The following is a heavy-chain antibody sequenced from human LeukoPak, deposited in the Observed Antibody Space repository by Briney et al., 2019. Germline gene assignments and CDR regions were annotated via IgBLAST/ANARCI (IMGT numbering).Heavy chain of an antibody. CDR2: ISAYNGNT. CDR3: ARDIVRYSSGEVPFDY. D-gene: IGHD6-19*01. J-gene: IGHJ4*02. V-gene: IGHV1-18*01. CDR1: GYTFTSYG. Sequence: ASVKVSCKASGYTFTSYGISWVRQAPGQGLEWMGWISAYNGNTNYAQKLQGRVTMTTDTSTSTAYMELRSLRSDDTAVYYCARDIVRYSSGEVPFDYWGQGTLVTVSS.